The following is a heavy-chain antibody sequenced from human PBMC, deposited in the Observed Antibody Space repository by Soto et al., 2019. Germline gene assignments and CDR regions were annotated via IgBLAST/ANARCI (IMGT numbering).Heavy chain of an antibody. CDR1: GGSMRNVY. CDR2: IFHSGNA. Sequence: PSKTLSLTCTVSGGSMRNVYWSWIRQPPGKRLEWIGFIFHSGNAKYNPSLKSRVTISIDTSKSQFSLSLDSVTAADTAVYFCARAHAPTLPFDYWGLGTLVTVSS. CDR3: ARAHAPTLPFDY. D-gene: IGHD2-15*01. V-gene: IGHV4-59*01. J-gene: IGHJ4*01.